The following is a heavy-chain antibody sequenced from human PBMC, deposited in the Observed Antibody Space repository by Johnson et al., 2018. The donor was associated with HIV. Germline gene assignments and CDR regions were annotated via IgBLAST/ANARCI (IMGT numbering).Heavy chain of an antibody. CDR3: AKGADYADYEGAFDI. Sequence: QMLLVESGGGVVQPGRSLRLSCAASGFTFSSYDMHWVRQAPGKGLEWVALISYDGSNKYHADSVKGRFTISRDNSKNTLYLQMNSLRVEDTAVYYGAKGADYADYEGAFDIWGQGTMVTVSS. D-gene: IGHD4-17*01. CDR2: ISYDGSNK. CDR1: GFTFSSYD. J-gene: IGHJ3*02. V-gene: IGHV3-30*18.